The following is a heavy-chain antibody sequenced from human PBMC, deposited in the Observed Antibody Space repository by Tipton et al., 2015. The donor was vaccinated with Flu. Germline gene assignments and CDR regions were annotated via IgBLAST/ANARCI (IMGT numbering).Heavy chain of an antibody. D-gene: IGHD4-17*01. CDR1: GGSIIRGSYY. Sequence: TLSLTCSVSGGSIIRGSYYWAWIRQPAGKGLEWVGHVYTNRNTNYNPSLESRVTISLDTSNNQFSLRLTSVTAADTSVYYCARGDYGDYDHEADAFDLWGRGTMVVVSS. CDR2: VYTNRNT. J-gene: IGHJ3*01. V-gene: IGHV4-61*09. CDR3: ARGDYGDYDHEADAFDL.